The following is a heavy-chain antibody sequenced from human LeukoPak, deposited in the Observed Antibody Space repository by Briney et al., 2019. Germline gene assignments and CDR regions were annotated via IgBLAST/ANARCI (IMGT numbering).Heavy chain of an antibody. D-gene: IGHD5-24*01. CDR2: IIPIFGTA. J-gene: IGHJ6*03. CDR1: RGTFSNYA. CDR3: ARGARDSNYYYMDV. Sequence: SVNVSCKASRGTFSNYAISWVRQAPGQGLEWMGGIIPIFGTANYAQKLQGRVTITADESTSTVYMELSSLRSEDTAVYYSARGARDSNYYYMDVWGKGTTVTISS. V-gene: IGHV1-69*13.